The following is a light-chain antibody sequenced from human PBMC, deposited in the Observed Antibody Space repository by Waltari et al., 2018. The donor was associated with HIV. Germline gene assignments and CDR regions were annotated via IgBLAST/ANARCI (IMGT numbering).Light chain of an antibody. CDR3: FSTDSSGNHRV. J-gene: IGLJ3*02. CDR1: ALPKKY. V-gene: IGLV3-10*01. Sequence: SYELTQPPSVSVSPGQTARNTCSGDALPKKYAYWYQQRSGQAPVLVIYEDNKRPSGIPGRFSGSSSGTMATLTISGAQVEDEADYSCFSTDSSGNHRVFGGGTKLTVL. CDR2: EDN.